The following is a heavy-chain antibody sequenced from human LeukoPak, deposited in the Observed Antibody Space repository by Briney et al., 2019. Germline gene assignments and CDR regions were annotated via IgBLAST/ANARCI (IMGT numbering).Heavy chain of an antibody. V-gene: IGHV1-18*01. CDR2: ISAYNGNT. Sequence: ASVKVSCKASGYTFTSYGISWVRQAPGQGLEWMGWISAYNGNTNYAQKLQGRVTMTTDTSISTAYMELSRLRSDDTAVYYCARDDRRGYSYGYDYWGQGTLVTVSS. CDR1: GYTFTSYG. CDR3: ARDDRRGYSYGYDY. J-gene: IGHJ4*02. D-gene: IGHD5-18*01.